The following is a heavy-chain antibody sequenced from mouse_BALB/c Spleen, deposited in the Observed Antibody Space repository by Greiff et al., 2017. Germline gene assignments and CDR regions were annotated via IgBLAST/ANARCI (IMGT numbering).Heavy chain of an antibody. Sequence: QVQLKQSGAELAKPGASVKMSCKASGYTFTSYWMHWVKQRPGQGLEWIGYINPSTGYTEYNQKFKDKATLTADKSSSTAYMQLSSLTSEDSAVYYCARGKDYYGYEGLAYWGQGTSVTVSS. CDR1: GYTFTSYW. CDR3: ARGKDYYGYEGLAY. V-gene: IGHV1-7*01. D-gene: IGHD1-2*01. J-gene: IGHJ4*01. CDR2: INPSTGYT.